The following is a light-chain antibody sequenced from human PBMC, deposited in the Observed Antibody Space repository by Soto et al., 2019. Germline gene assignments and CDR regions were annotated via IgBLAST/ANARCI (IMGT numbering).Light chain of an antibody. V-gene: IGKV3-20*01. CDR2: FSA. J-gene: IGKJ1*01. CDR1: QTISSDY. CDR3: KRYGXSPT. Sequence: EILLTQSPGTLSLSPGERATLSFRASQTISSDYLDWYQQKPGQAPRLLIFFSATRAADIPDRFSGSGSGTDFTLTISRLEPEDFAVYYCKRYGXSPTCGQGTKV.